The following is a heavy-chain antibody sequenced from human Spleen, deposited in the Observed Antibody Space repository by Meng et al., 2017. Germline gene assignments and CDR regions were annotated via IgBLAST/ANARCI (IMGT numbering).Heavy chain of an antibody. CDR3: ARTREDIVVVPAAIFYFDY. V-gene: IGHV4-39*01. D-gene: IGHD2-2*01. Sequence: QLQLQESGPGLVKPSETLSLTCTVSGGSISSSSYYWGWIRQPPGKGLEWIGSIYYSGSTYYNPSLKSRVTISVDTSKNQFSLKLSSVTAADTAVYYCARTREDIVVVPAAIFYFDYWGQGTLVTVSS. J-gene: IGHJ4*02. CDR1: GGSISSSSYY. CDR2: IYYSGST.